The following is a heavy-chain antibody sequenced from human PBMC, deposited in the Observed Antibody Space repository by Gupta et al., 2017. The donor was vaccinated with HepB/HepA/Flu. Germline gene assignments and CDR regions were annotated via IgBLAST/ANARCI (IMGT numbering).Heavy chain of an antibody. CDR1: EFTCSTYG. D-gene: IGHD3-10*01. CDR2: INSDGRRI. CDR3: GRDAFGEREY. Sequence: EAQVEESGGGVVQPGGSRRLAGADSEFTCSTYGMHWFRQARGKGRVWVSRINSDGRRIDSADSVQVRFTISIANAKKSLYLQINSLGAEDTSFYYCGRDAFGEREYWGQGVLVTVYS. V-gene: IGHV3-74*01. J-gene: IGHJ4*02.